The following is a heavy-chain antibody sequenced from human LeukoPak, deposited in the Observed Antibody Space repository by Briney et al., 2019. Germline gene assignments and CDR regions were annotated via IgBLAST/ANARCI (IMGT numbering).Heavy chain of an antibody. D-gene: IGHD4-23*01. V-gene: IGHV1-3*03. J-gene: IGHJ4*02. CDR1: GYTFTSYA. Sequence: ASVKVSCKASGYTFTSYAMHWVRQAPGQRLEWMGWINAGNGNTKYSQEFQGRVTITRDTSASTAYMELSSLRSEDMAVYYCARGARKGDDYGGFFDYWGQGTLVTVSS. CDR3: ARGARKGDDYGGFFDY. CDR2: INAGNGNT.